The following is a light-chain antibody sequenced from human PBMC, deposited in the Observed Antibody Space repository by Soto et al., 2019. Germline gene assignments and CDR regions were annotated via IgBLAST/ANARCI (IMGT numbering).Light chain of an antibody. J-gene: IGKJ4*01. CDR1: QSVSSY. Sequence: EIVLTQSPATLSWSPGERATLSCRASQSVSSYLPWYQQNAGQAPRPHIYDASNRATGIPARFSGSGSGTEFTLTISSMQSENFAVYYCHQYNNWTLTFGGGTKVQI. CDR3: HQYNNWTLT. V-gene: IGKV3-11*01. CDR2: DAS.